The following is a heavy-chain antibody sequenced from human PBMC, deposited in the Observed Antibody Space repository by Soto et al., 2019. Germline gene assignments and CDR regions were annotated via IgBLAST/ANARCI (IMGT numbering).Heavy chain of an antibody. CDR3: ARDEGYYDSSGFYYYGMDV. J-gene: IGHJ6*02. CDR1: GGSISSYY. CDR2: IYYSGST. V-gene: IGHV4-59*01. Sequence: SETLSLTCTVSGGSISSYYWSWIRQPPGKGLEWIGYIYYSGSTNYNPSLKSRVTISVDTSKNQFSLKLSSVTAADTAVYYCARDEGYYDSSGFYYYGMDVWGQGTTVTVSS. D-gene: IGHD3-22*01.